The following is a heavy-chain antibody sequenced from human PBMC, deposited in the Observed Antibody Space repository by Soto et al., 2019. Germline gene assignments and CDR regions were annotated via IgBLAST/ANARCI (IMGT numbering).Heavy chain of an antibody. V-gene: IGHV4-59*01. CDR1: GASISSYD. D-gene: IGHD5-12*01. CDR3: ARGRDGYNYPNFDY. J-gene: IGHJ4*02. Sequence: SETLSLTCTVSGASISSYDWSWIRRPPGKGLEWIGHISYSGSTNYKPSLKSRVTISVDTSKKQFSLKLTSVTAADTAVYYCARGRDGYNYPNFDYWGQGTLVTVSS. CDR2: ISYSGST.